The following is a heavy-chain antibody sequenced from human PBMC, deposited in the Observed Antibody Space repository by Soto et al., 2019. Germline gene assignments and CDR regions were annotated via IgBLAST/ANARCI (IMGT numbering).Heavy chain of an antibody. J-gene: IGHJ5*01. Sequence: SETLSLTCTVSGGSISSSSYYWGWIRQPPGKGLEWIGRIYYSGSTYYNPSLKSRVTISVDTSKNQFSLKLSSVTAADTAVYYWGRHVLTASAFGSWGQGTLVTVSS. CDR1: GGSISSSSYY. CDR3: GRHVLTASAFGS. V-gene: IGHV4-39*01. CDR2: IYYSGST.